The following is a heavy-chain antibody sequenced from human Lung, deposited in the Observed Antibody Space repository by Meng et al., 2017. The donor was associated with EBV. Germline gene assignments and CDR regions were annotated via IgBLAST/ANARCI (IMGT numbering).Heavy chain of an antibody. CDR1: GGSISMGGYY. CDR2: IYYSGST. J-gene: IGHJ4*02. D-gene: IGHD4-23*01. Sequence: QLPESGPGLVKPSQTPSLPCNVFGGSISMGGYYWSWIRQHPGKGLEWIGYIYYSGSTYYNPSLKSLVTISVDTSKNQFSLKLSSVTAADTAVYYCARARRGGHYFDYWGQGTLVTVSS. CDR3: ARARRGGHYFDY. V-gene: IGHV4-31*01.